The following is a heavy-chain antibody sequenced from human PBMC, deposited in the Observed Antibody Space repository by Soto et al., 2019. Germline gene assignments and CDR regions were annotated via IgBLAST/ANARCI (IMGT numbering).Heavy chain of an antibody. V-gene: IGHV5-10-1*01. J-gene: IGHJ6*03. CDR3: AKDLFYYYYMDV. CDR1: GYSFTSYW. CDR2: VDPSDSYT. Sequence: GESLKISCKGSGYSFTSYWISWVRQMPGKGLEWMGGVDPSDSYTNYSPSFQGHVTISADKSISTAYLQWSSLKASDTAMYYCAKDLFYYYYMDVWGKGTTVTVSS.